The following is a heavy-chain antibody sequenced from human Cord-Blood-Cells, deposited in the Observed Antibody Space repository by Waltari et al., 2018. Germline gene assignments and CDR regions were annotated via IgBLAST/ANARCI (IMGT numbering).Heavy chain of an antibody. CDR2: IIPILGIA. CDR3: ATRDPDYGGKGYYFDY. CDR1: GGTFSSYT. J-gene: IGHJ4*02. Sequence: QVQLVQSGAEVKKTGSSVKVSCKASGGTFSSYTISWVRQYPGQGLEWMGRIIPILGIANYAQKFQGRVTITADKSTSTAYMELSSLRSEDTAVYYCATRDPDYGGKGYYFDYWGQGTLVTVSS. D-gene: IGHD4-17*01. V-gene: IGHV1-69*02.